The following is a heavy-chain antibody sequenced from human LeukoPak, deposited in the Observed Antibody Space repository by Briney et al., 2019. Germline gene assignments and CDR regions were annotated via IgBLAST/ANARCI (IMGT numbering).Heavy chain of an antibody. V-gene: IGHV4-30-4*01. CDR1: GGSISSGDYY. CDR3: ARVSSSWYYFDY. Sequence: SETLSLTCTVSGGSISSGDYYWSWIRQPPGEGLEWIGYIYYSGSTYYNPSLKSRVTISVDTSKNQFSLKLSSVTAADTAVYYCARVSSSWYYFDYWGQGTLVTVSS. CDR2: IYYSGST. D-gene: IGHD6-13*01. J-gene: IGHJ4*02.